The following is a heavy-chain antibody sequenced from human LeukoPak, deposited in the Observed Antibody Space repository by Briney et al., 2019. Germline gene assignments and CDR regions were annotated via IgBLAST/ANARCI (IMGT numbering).Heavy chain of an antibody. CDR1: GGSISSYY. J-gene: IGHJ4*02. CDR3: ARGDYDIFPGY. D-gene: IGHD3-16*01. CDR2: IHNSGSI. V-gene: IGHV4-59*08. Sequence: SETLSLTCTVSGGSISSYYWSWIRQPPGKGLEWIGYIHNSGSINYNPSLKSRATISEDTSKNLFSLKLTAVTAADTAVYFCARGDYDIFPGYWGQGTLVTLSS.